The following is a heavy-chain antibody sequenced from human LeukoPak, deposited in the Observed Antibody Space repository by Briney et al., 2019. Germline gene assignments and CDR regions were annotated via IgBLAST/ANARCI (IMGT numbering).Heavy chain of an antibody. CDR3: AKHVLRFLEWLSPFDY. J-gene: IGHJ4*02. Sequence: GGSLRLSCAASGFTFSSYAMSWVRQAPGKGLERVSAISGSGGSTYYADSVKGRFTISRDNSKNTLYLQMNSLRAEDTAVYYCAKHVLRFLEWLSPFDYWGQGTLVTVSS. CDR2: ISGSGGST. CDR1: GFTFSSYA. V-gene: IGHV3-23*01. D-gene: IGHD3-3*01.